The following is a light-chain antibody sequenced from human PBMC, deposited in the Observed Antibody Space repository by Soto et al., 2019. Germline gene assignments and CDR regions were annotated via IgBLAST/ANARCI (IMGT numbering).Light chain of an antibody. J-gene: IGLJ2*01. CDR1: SGSIANNY. Sequence: NFMLTQPHSVSESPGKTLSISCTRSSGSIANNYVQWYQQRPGSAPTTVIYENNQRLSGVPDRFSGSTDGSSNSASLTISGLQNEDEADYYWQSYDSDFVVFGGGTKLTVL. V-gene: IGLV6-57*04. CDR2: ENN. CDR3: QSYDSDFVV.